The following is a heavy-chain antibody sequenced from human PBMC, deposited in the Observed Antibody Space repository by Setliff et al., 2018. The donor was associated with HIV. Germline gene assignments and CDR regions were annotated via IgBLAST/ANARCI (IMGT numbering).Heavy chain of an antibody. D-gene: IGHD3-9*01. CDR1: GYTFTSYG. Sequence: ASVKVSCKAAGYTFTSYGISWVRQAPGHGLEWMGWISVYNGYTNYAQKLQGRVTMTTDTSTSTAYRDLRSLGSDDTAVYYWARHPPDVDGYAFDIWGQGTMVTVSS. CDR2: ISVYNGYT. CDR3: ARHPPDVDGYAFDI. V-gene: IGHV1-18*01. J-gene: IGHJ3*02.